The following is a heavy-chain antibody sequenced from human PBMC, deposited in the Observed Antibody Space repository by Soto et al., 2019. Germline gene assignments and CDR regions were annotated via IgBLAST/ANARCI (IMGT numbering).Heavy chain of an antibody. CDR3: AKGGYYSLFDI. V-gene: IGHV3-23*01. Sequence: LRLSCAASGXTFSSYAMSWVRQTPGKGLEWVSGISGSGGRTYYADSVKGRFTISRDNSNNTLSLQMHILRVEDTAVYFCAKGGYYSLFDIWGQGTMVTVSS. D-gene: IGHD3-16*01. CDR1: GXTFSSYA. CDR2: ISGSGGRT. J-gene: IGHJ3*02.